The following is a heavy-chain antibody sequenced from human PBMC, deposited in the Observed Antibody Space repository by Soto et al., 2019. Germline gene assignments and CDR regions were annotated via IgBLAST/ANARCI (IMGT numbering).Heavy chain of an antibody. CDR1: GYTFTSYD. V-gene: IGHV1-8*01. J-gene: IGHJ5*02. Sequence: QVQLVQSGAEVKKPGASVKVSCKASGYTFTSYDINWVRQATGQGLEWMGWMNPNSGNTGYAQKFQGRVTMTRNTSISTAYIELSSLRSEDTAVYYCARGLRYFDWSTGSWFDPWGQGTLVTVSS. CDR2: MNPNSGNT. D-gene: IGHD3-9*01. CDR3: ARGLRYFDWSTGSWFDP.